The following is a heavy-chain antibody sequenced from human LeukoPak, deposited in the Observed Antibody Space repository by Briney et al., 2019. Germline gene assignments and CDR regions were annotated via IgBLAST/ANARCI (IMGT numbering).Heavy chain of an antibody. V-gene: IGHV4-34*01. Sequence: SETLSLTCAVYGGSFSGYYWSWIRQPPGKGLEWIGEIYHSGSTKYNPSLKSRVTISVDTSKNQFSLKLSSVTAADTAVYYCARMPAVYCSGGSCLFTGFLYYYYGMDVWGQGTTVTVSS. D-gene: IGHD2-15*01. CDR2: IYHSGST. CDR3: ARMPAVYCSGGSCLFTGFLYYYYGMDV. CDR1: GGSFSGYY. J-gene: IGHJ6*02.